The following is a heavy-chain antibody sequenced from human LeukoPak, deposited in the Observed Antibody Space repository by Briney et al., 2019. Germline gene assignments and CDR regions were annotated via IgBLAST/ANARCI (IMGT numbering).Heavy chain of an antibody. CDR3: ARHNPFDY. CDR2: IYYSGST. V-gene: IGHV4-39*01. Sequence: SETLSLTCTVSGGSISSSSYYWGWIRQPPGKGLEWIGSIYYSGSTYYNPSLKSRVTISVDTSKNQFSLKLSSVTAADTAVCYCARHNPFDYWGQGTLVTVSS. CDR1: GGSISSSSYY. J-gene: IGHJ4*02.